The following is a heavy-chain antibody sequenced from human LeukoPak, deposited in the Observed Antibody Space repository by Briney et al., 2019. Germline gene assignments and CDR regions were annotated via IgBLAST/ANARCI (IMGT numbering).Heavy chain of an antibody. Sequence: GGSLRLSCAASGFTFDDYAMHWVRHAPGRGLEWVSLIRWDGGSTYYADSVKGRFTISRDNSKNSLYLQMNSLRAEDTALYYCAKDIHPGRGRYFGNFGYWGQGTLVTVSS. CDR2: IRWDGGST. V-gene: IGHV3-43D*03. J-gene: IGHJ4*02. CDR3: AKDIHPGRGRYFGNFGY. D-gene: IGHD3-9*01. CDR1: GFTFDDYA.